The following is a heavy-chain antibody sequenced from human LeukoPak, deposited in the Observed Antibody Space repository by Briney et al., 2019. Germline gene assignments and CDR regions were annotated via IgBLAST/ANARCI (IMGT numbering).Heavy chain of an antibody. V-gene: IGHV3-15*01. J-gene: IGHJ4*02. CDR1: GFTFSNAW. Sequence: GGSLRLSCAASGFTFSNAWVTWVRQAPGKGLEWVGRSKSKTDGGTTDYGAPVKGRFSISRDDSKSTLYLQMNSLKTEDTAVYYCATDGYCSGGSCHSYDNWGQGTLVTVSS. CDR2: SKSKTDGGTT. D-gene: IGHD2-15*01. CDR3: ATDGYCSGGSCHSYDN.